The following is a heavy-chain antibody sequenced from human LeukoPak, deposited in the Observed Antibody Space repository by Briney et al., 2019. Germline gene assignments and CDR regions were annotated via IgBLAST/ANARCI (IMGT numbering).Heavy chain of an antibody. CDR2: ISGSGNSA. CDR3: AKWGSSAWFGFDY. D-gene: IGHD6-19*01. V-gene: IGHV3-23*01. Sequence: GGSLRLSCVASGFTFSSNAMNWVRQAPGKGLEWVSVISGSGNSAHYADSVRGRFTISRDNSKNTLYLQMNSLRAEDTAVYFCAKWGSSAWFGFDYWGQGALVTVSS. J-gene: IGHJ4*02. CDR1: GFTFSSNA.